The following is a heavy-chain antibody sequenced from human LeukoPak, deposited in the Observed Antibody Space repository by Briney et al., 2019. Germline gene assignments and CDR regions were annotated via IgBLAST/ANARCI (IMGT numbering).Heavy chain of an antibody. J-gene: IGHJ6*02. V-gene: IGHV1-46*01. Sequence: ASVKVSCKASGYTFTSYYMHWVRQAPGQGLEWMGIINPSGGSTSYAQKFQGRVTMTRDTSTSTVYMELSSLRSEDTAVYYCARQGDFWSGIYYYGMDVWGQGTTVTVSS. D-gene: IGHD3-3*01. CDR3: ARQGDFWSGIYYYGMDV. CDR2: INPSGGST. CDR1: GYTFTSYY.